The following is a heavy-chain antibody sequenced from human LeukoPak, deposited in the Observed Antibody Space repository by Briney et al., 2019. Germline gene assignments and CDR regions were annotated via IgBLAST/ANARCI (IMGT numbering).Heavy chain of an antibody. CDR1: GYTFTSYD. CDR3: ARLVPVYCSSTSCYTGNWFDR. Sequence: ASVKLSCKASGYTFTSYDINWVRQAPGPGLEWMGWMNPNSGNTGYAQKFQGRVTMTRNTSISTAYMELSSLRSEDTAVYYCARLVPVYCSSTSCYTGNWFDRWGQGTLVTVSS. D-gene: IGHD2-2*02. J-gene: IGHJ5*02. V-gene: IGHV1-8*01. CDR2: MNPNSGNT.